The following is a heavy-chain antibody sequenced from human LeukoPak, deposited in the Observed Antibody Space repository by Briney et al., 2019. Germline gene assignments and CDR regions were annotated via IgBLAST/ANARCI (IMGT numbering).Heavy chain of an antibody. D-gene: IGHD2-21*02. CDR3: ARDPIQAYCGGDCYSDWFDP. V-gene: IGHV1-2*02. CDR2: INPNSGGT. J-gene: IGHJ5*02. CDR1: VYTFTGYY. Sequence: GASVKVSCKASVYTFTGYYMHWVRQAPGQGLEWMGWINPNSGGTNYAQKFQGRVTMTRDTSISTAYMELSRLRSDDTAVYYCARDPIQAYCGGDCYSDWFDPWGQGTLVAVSS.